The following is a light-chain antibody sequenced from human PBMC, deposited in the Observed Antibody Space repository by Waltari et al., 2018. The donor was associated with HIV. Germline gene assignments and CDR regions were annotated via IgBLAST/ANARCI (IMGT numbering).Light chain of an antibody. V-gene: IGKV2D-29*01. CDR3: LQSLQIPLT. CDR1: QSLLHGKGRTY. CDR2: EVS. J-gene: IGKJ5*01. Sequence: NVMTLTPPSLSVTPGQPASISCRSSQSLLHGKGRTYLYWYLHRPGQPPQLLIYEVSHRFSGVPDRFSGRGSGTDFTLQISRVEAEDVGVYYCLQSLQIPLTFGQGTRLEIK.